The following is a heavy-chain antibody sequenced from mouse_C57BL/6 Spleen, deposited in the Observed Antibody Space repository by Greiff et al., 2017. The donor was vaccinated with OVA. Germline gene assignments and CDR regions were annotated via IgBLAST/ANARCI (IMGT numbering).Heavy chain of an antibody. V-gene: IGHV1-47*01. Sequence: VQLQQSGAELVKPGASVKMSCKASGYTFTTYPIEWMKQNHGKSLEWIGNFHPYNDDTKYNEKFKGKATLTVEKSSSTVYLELSRLTSDASAVYYCASGYYYGSSYWYFDVWGTGTTVTVSS. J-gene: IGHJ1*03. D-gene: IGHD1-1*01. CDR1: GYTFTTYP. CDR2: FHPYNDDT. CDR3: ASGYYYGSSYWYFDV.